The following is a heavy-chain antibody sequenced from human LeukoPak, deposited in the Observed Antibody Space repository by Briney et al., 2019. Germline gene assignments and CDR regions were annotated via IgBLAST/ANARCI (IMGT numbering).Heavy chain of an antibody. D-gene: IGHD6-6*01. J-gene: IGHJ4*02. V-gene: IGHV4-59*01. CDR1: GGSISSYY. CDR3: ARTASSSSWSVDY. Sequence: SETLSLTCTVSGGSISSYYWSWIRQPPGKGLEWIGYIYYSGSTNYNPSLKSRVTISVDTSKNQFSLKLSSVTAADTAVYYCARTASSSSWSVDYWGQGTLVTVSS. CDR2: IYYSGST.